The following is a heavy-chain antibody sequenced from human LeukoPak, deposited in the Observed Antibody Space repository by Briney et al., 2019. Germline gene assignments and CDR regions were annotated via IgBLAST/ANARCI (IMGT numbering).Heavy chain of an antibody. D-gene: IGHD5-12*01. Sequence: SVKVSCKASGGTFSSYAISWVRQAPGQGLEWMGRIIPILGIANYAQKFQGRVTITADKSTSTAYMELSSLRSEGTAVYYCARDYDGNWFDPWGQGTLVTVSS. CDR1: GGTFSSYA. J-gene: IGHJ5*02. CDR3: ARDYDGNWFDP. CDR2: IIPILGIA. V-gene: IGHV1-69*04.